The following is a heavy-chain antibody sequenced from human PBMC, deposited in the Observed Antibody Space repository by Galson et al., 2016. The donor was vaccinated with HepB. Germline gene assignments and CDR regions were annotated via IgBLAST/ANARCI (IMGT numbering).Heavy chain of an antibody. Sequence: SLRLSCAASRFTFSSYSMNWLRQAPGQGLEWVSSISSSSAYIYYADSVKGRFTISRDNAKNSVYLQLSSLRAEDTAIYYCVKEMLVVATLGFDSWGQGTLVTVSS. CDR2: ISSSSAYI. CDR3: VKEMLVVATLGFDS. CDR1: RFTFSSYS. D-gene: IGHD3-22*01. J-gene: IGHJ5*01. V-gene: IGHV3-21*04.